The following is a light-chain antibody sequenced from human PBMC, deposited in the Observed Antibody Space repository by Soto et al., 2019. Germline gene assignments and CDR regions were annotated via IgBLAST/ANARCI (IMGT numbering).Light chain of an antibody. CDR3: SSYAGSSTFVV. CDR1: SSDVGSYNF. CDR2: EVT. Sequence: QSALTQPASVSGSPGQSITISCTGTSSDVGSYNFVSWYQHLPGKAPKLMIFEVTKRPSGVSTRFSGSKSGNTASLTVSGLQAEDEADYYCSSYAGSSTFVVFGGGTKLAVL. J-gene: IGLJ2*01. V-gene: IGLV2-23*02.